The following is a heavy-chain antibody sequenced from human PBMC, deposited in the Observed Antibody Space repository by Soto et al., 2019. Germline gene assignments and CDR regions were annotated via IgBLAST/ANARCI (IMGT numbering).Heavy chain of an antibody. CDR1: GYSFTSYG. CDR2: IYPGDSDT. D-gene: IGHD3-22*01. CDR3: ARHSQDYYDSSGYYLQPLFDF. V-gene: IGHV5-51*01. J-gene: IGHJ3*01. Sequence: XGSLKSFRKGSGYSFTSYGIGWVRQMPGKGVEWMGIIYPGDSDTRYSPSFQGQVTISADKSISTAYLQWSSLKASDNAMYYCARHSQDYYDSSGYYLQPLFDFWGQGTMVTVSS.